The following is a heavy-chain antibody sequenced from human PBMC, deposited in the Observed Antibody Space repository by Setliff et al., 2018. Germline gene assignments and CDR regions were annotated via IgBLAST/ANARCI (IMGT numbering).Heavy chain of an antibody. Sequence: GGSLRLSCAASGFTFDEYAMHWVRQAPGKGLQWVSSISWDNGRIGYADSVRGRFTISRDNAQKTLYLHMNNLRADDTAVFYCVPGRGSWGQGALVTVSS. CDR2: ISWDNGRI. CDR1: GFTFDEYA. V-gene: IGHV3-9*01. J-gene: IGHJ5*02. CDR3: VPGRGS. D-gene: IGHD6-25*01.